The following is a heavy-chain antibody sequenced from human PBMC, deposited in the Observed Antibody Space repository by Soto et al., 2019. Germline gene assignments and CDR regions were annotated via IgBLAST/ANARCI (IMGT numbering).Heavy chain of an antibody. V-gene: IGHV1-8*01. CDR1: GYTFTSYD. CDR2: MNPNSGNT. CDR3: ARERYYYDSSGKPVYGMDV. Sequence: QVQLVQSGAEVKKPGASVKVSCKASGYTFTSYDTNWVRQATGQGLEWMGWMNPNSGNTGYAQKFQGRVTMTRNTSISTAYMELSSLRSEDTAVYYCARERYYYDSSGKPVYGMDVWGQGTTVTVSS. J-gene: IGHJ6*02. D-gene: IGHD3-22*01.